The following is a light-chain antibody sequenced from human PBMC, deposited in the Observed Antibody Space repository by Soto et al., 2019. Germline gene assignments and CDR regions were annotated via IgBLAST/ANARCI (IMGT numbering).Light chain of an antibody. V-gene: IGKV3-20*01. CDR1: QSVSSSY. CDR3: QQYGSSPPVT. CDR2: GAS. J-gene: IGKJ5*01. Sequence: EIVLTQSPGTLSLSPGERATLSCRASQSVSSSYLAWYQQKPGQAPRLLIYGASNRATGIPDRFSGSGSGTDFTLTISRLEPADFAVYYCQQYGSSPPVTFGQGTRLEIK.